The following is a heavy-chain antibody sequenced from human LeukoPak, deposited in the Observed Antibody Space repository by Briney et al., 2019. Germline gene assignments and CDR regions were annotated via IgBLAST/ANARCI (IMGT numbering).Heavy chain of an antibody. CDR1: GDTVSTIRAT. V-gene: IGHV6-1*01. CDR2: TYYRSMWYH. Sequence: SQTLSLTCAISGDTVSTIRATWNWIRQSPSRGLEWLGRTYYRSMWYHDYSVSVESRITISPDTSKNQFSLQLSSVTPEDTAVYYCAGVHGGLFDYWGQGTLVTVSS. D-gene: IGHD3-16*01. J-gene: IGHJ4*02. CDR3: AGVHGGLFDY.